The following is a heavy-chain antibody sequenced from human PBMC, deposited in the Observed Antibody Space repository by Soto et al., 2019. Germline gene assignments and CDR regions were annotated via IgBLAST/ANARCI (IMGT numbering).Heavy chain of an antibody. J-gene: IGHJ4*02. CDR3: AKAPGGAMGPLDF. CDR1: GFTFISYA. Sequence: EVQLLESGGDLVQPGGSLRLSCAASGFTFISYAMTWVRQAAGKGLEWVSAVSGSGGRTYYADSVKGRFTISRDNSKNTLYLEMNSLRAEDTAVYYCAKAPGGAMGPLDFWGQGTLVTVSS. V-gene: IGHV3-23*01. D-gene: IGHD3-16*01. CDR2: VSGSGGRT.